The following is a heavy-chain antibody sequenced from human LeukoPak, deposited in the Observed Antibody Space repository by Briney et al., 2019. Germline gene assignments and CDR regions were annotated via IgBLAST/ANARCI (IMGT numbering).Heavy chain of an antibody. CDR2: ISGSGGST. D-gene: IGHD3-22*01. CDR1: GFTFSSYA. J-gene: IGHJ3*02. Sequence: GGSLRLSCAASGFTFSSYAMGWVRQAPGKGLEWVSAISGSGGSTYYADSVKGRFTISRDNSKNTLYLQMNSLRAEDTAVYYCAKVSSGYYRPEDAFDIWGQGTMVTVSS. CDR3: AKVSSGYYRPEDAFDI. V-gene: IGHV3-23*01.